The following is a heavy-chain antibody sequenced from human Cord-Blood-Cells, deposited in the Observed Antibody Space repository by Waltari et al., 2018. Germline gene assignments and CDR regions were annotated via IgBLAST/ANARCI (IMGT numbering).Heavy chain of an antibody. J-gene: IGHJ4*02. CDR1: GGSVSSGSYY. Sequence: QVQLQESGPGLVKPSETLSLTCTVSGGSVSSGSYYWSWIRQPQGKGLEWIGYIYYSGSTNYNPSLKSRVTISVDTSKKRFSLKLSSVTAADTAVYYCARETYYDFWSGYYFDYWGQGTLVTVSS. CDR3: ARETYYDFWSGYYFDY. V-gene: IGHV4-61*01. D-gene: IGHD3-3*01. CDR2: IYYSGST.